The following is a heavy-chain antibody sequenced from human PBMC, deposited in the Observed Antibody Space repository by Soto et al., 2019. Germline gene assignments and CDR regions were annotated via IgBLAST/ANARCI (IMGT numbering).Heavy chain of an antibody. J-gene: IGHJ5*02. D-gene: IGHD2-2*01. CDR2: ISSNGGST. V-gene: IGHV3-64D*06. Sequence: PGGSLRLSCSASGFTFSSYAMHWVRQAPGKGLEYVSAISSNGGSTYYADSVKGRFTISRDNSKNTLYLQMSSLRAEDTAVYYCVKERGCSSTSCYVPSLDFDPWGQGTLVTVSS. CDR1: GFTFSSYA. CDR3: VKERGCSSTSCYVPSLDFDP.